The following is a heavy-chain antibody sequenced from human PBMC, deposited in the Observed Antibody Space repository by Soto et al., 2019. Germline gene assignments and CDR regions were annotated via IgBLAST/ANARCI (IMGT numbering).Heavy chain of an antibody. V-gene: IGHV4-39*01. CDR2: IYYSGIT. D-gene: IGHD2-2*02. CDR3: ARQWYCSSTSCYTRGRYYYGMDV. CDR1: GVSISNSSYY. Sequence: PSETLSLTCTVSGVSISNSSYYWGWIRRPPGKGLEWIGTIYYSGITYYNPSLKSRVTISVDTSKNQFSLKLSSVTAADTAVYYCARQWYCSSTSCYTRGRYYYGMDVWGQGTTVTVSS. J-gene: IGHJ6*02.